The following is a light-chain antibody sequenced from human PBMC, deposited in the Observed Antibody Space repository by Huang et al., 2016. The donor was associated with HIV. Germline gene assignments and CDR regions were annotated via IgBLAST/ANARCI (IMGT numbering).Light chain of an antibody. Sequence: EIVLTQSPDTLSLSPGERATVSCRASQSVTRNYLAWYQQRPGQAPKLLIYGASTRATGFPDRVSGSGSGTDFTLTISRLAPEDFAVYYCQQFGSSPPYSFGQGTKLEIK. CDR2: GAS. CDR3: QQFGSSPPYS. CDR1: QSVTRNY. J-gene: IGKJ2*03. V-gene: IGKV3-20*01.